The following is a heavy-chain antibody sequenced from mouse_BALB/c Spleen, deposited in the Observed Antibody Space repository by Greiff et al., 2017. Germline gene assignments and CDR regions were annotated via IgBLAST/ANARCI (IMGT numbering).Heavy chain of an antibody. Sequence: EVQGVESGGGLVQPGGSLKLSCAASGFTFSSYGMSWVRQTPDKRLELVATINSNGGSTYYPDSVKGRFTISRDNAKNTLYLQMSSLKSEDTAMYYCAREGGYYYGSSLMDYWGQGTSVTVSS. D-gene: IGHD1-1*01. J-gene: IGHJ4*01. CDR1: GFTFSSYG. V-gene: IGHV5-6-3*01. CDR2: INSNGGST. CDR3: AREGGYYYGSSLMDY.